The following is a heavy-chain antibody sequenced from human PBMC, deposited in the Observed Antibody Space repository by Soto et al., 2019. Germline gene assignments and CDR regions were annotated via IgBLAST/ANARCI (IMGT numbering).Heavy chain of an antibody. V-gene: IGHV3-33*01. CDR3: ARDQGVQSGNFIFYT. CDR1: GFSFSDYV. CDR2: MWYHGRDL. D-gene: IGHD3-9*01. J-gene: IGHJ5*02. Sequence: QVQLVESGGGVVPPGRSLRLSCAASGFSFSDYVMHWVRQAPGKGLDWVAVMWYHGRDLFYADSVKGRFTISRDNSKKTLYLQMNSLRAEDTAVYYCARDQGVQSGNFIFYTWGQGTLVTVSS.